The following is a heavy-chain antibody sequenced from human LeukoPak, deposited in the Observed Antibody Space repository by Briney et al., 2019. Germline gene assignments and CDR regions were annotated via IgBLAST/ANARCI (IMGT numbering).Heavy chain of an antibody. CDR2: ISSSSSYI. J-gene: IGHJ4*02. CDR3: ARDKAIVGATFADY. Sequence: GGSLRLSCAASGFTFSSYSMNWVRQAPGKGLEWVSSISSSSSYIYYADSVKGRFTISRDNAKNSLYLQMNSLRAEDTAVYYCARDKAIVGATFADYWGQGTLVTVSS. CDR1: GFTFSSYS. V-gene: IGHV3-21*01. D-gene: IGHD1-26*01.